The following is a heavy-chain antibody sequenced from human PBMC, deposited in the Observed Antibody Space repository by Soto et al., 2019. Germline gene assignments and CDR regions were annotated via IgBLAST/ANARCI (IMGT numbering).Heavy chain of an antibody. D-gene: IGHD2-2*01. Sequence: GGSLRLSCAGSGFSVKSFPMTWVRQAPGKGLEWVSVITVTDGNKHYADSVKGRFTISRDNSKNTLYLQMNSLRAEDTAVYYCANLGGGYCTSTDCPDYWGQGTLVTVSS. CDR2: ITVTDGNK. CDR1: GFSVKSFP. CDR3: ANLGGGYCTSTDCPDY. J-gene: IGHJ4*02. V-gene: IGHV3-23*01.